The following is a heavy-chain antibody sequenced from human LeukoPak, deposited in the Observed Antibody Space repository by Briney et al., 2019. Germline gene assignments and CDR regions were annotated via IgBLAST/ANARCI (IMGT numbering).Heavy chain of an antibody. CDR1: GFTFSNYW. V-gene: IGHV3-7*03. J-gene: IGHJ3*02. CDR2: IKEDGSEK. Sequence: PGGSLRLSCAASGFTFSNYWMNWVRQAPGKGLEWVANIKEDGSEKYYVDSVKGRFTISRDNAKNSLYLQMNSLRAEDTAVYYCARMSQWEPRAYAFDIWGQGTMVTVSS. D-gene: IGHD1-26*01. CDR3: ARMSQWEPRAYAFDI.